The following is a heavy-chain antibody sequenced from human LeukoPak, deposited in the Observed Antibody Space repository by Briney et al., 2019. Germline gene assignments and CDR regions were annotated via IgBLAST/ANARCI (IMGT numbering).Heavy chain of an antibody. J-gene: IGHJ4*02. V-gene: IGHV3-7*04. CDR1: GFTFSSYS. CDR3: ARAYYDFWSGYGLRY. CDR2: IKQDGSEK. D-gene: IGHD3-3*01. Sequence: TGGSLRLSCAASGFTFSSYSMSWVRQAPGKGLEWVANIKQDGSEKYYVDSVKGRFTISRDNAKNSLYLQMNSLRAEDTAVYHCARAYYDFWSGYGLRYWGQGTLVTVSS.